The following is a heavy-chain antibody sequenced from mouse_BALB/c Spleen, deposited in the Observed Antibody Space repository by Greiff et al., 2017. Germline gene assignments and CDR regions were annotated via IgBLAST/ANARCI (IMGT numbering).Heavy chain of an antibody. CDR2: VDPENGDT. CDR3: TNYNSGVVDY. Sequence: EVQLQQSGAELVRPGASVKLSCTASGFNIKDYYMHWVKQRPEQGLEWIGWVDPENGDTEYAPKFQGKATLTADTSSNTAYLQLSSLTSEDTAVYYCTNYNSGVVDYWGQGTSVTVSS. V-gene: IGHV14-1*01. CDR1: GFNIKDYY. D-gene: IGHD1-1*01. J-gene: IGHJ4*01.